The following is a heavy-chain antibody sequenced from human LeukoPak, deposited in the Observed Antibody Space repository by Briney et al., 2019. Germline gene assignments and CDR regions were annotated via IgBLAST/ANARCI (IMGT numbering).Heavy chain of an antibody. V-gene: IGHV1-69*05. CDR2: IIPIFGTA. CDR1: GGTFSSYA. CDR3: ARDNQGYSSGWYYFDY. Sequence: ASVKVSCKASGGTFSSYAISWVRQAPGQGLEWMGRIIPIFGTANYAQKFQGRVTITTDESTSTAYMELSSQRSEDTAVYYCARDNQGYSSGWYYFDYWGQGTLVTVSS. J-gene: IGHJ4*02. D-gene: IGHD6-19*01.